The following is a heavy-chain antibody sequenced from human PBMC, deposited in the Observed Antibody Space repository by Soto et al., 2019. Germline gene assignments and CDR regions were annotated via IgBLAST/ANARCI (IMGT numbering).Heavy chain of an antibody. D-gene: IGHD4-17*01. CDR2: ISAYNGNT. CDR3: AREMTTMTFFDY. V-gene: IGHV1-18*04. Sequence: QVKLVQSGPEVKKPGASVKVXXXXSGFTFTNYAITWVRQAPGEGLEWLGWISAYNGNTNNAQKFQGRVTMTTDTSTSTAYMELRSLRSDDTAVYYCAREMTTMTFFDYWGQGALVTVSS. CDR1: GFTFTNYA. J-gene: IGHJ4*02.